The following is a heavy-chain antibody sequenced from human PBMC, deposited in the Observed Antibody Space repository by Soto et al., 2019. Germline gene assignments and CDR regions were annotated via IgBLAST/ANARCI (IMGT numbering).Heavy chain of an antibody. CDR2: IYYSGST. CDR1: GGSISSYY. J-gene: IGHJ6*03. CDR3: ARVAVTTSFPASYYYYMDV. Sequence: SETLSLTCTVSGGSISSYYWSWIRQPPGKGLEWIGYIYYSGSTNYNPSLKSRVTISVDTSKNQFSLKLSSVTAADTAVYYCARVAVTTSFPASYYYYMDVWGKGTTVTVSS. D-gene: IGHD4-4*01. V-gene: IGHV4-59*01.